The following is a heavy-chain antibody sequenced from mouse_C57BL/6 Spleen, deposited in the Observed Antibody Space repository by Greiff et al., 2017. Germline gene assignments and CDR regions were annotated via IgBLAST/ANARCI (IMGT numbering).Heavy chain of an antibody. D-gene: IGHD2-4*01. V-gene: IGHV5-17*01. CDR3: ARRDYDDPGYAMDY. CDR2: ISSGSSTI. J-gene: IGHJ4*01. Sequence: EVKVVESGGGLVKPGGSLKLSCAASGFTFSDYGMHWVRQAPEKGLEWVAYISSGSSTIYYADTVKGRFTISRDNAKNTLFLQMTSLRSEDTAMYYCARRDYDDPGYAMDYWGQGTSVTVSS. CDR1: GFTFSDYG.